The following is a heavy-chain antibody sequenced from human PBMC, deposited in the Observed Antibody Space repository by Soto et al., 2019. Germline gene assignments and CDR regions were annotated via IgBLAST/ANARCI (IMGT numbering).Heavy chain of an antibody. CDR3: ARWRGHXSSTSCYSYYYYYGMDV. V-gene: IGHV4-59*01. CDR2: IYYSGST. Sequence: SETLSLTCTVSGGSISSYYWSWIRQPPGKGLEWIGYIYYSGSTNYNPSLKSRVTISVDTSKNQFSLKLSSVTAADTAVYYCARWRGHXSSTSCYSYYYYYGMDVWGQGTTVTVSS. D-gene: IGHD2-2*01. CDR1: GGSISSYY. J-gene: IGHJ6*02.